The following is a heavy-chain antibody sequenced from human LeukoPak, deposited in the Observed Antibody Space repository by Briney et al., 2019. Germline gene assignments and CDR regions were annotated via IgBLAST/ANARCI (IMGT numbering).Heavy chain of an antibody. CDR3: AKGDGDPPARYYGMDV. Sequence: GRSLRLSCAAPGFTFSSYGMHWVRQAPGKGLEWVAVISYDGSNKYYADSVKGRFTISRDNSKNTLYLQMNSLRAEDTAVYYCAKGDGDPPARYYGMDVWGQGTTVTVSS. V-gene: IGHV3-30*18. CDR1: GFTFSSYG. CDR2: ISYDGSNK. J-gene: IGHJ6*02. D-gene: IGHD4-17*01.